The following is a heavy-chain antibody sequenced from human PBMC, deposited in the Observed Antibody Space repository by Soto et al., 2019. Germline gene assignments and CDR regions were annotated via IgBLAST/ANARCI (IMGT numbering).Heavy chain of an antibody. V-gene: IGHV1-69*13. D-gene: IGHD6-13*01. CDR3: ARDKGIAAAGTEYYYYGMDV. CDR1: GGTFSSYA. Sequence: EASVKVSCKASGGTFSSYAISWVRQAPGQGLEWMGGIIPIFGTANYAQKFQGRVTITADESTSTAYMELSSLRSEDTAVYYCARDKGIAAAGTEYYYYGMDVWGQGTTVTVS. J-gene: IGHJ6*02. CDR2: IIPIFGTA.